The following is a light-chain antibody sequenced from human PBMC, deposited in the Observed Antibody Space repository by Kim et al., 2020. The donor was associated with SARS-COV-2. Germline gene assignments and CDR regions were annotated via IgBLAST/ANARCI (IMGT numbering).Light chain of an antibody. Sequence: IYCTRTTADVGGFNYVSLTQQHPGKAPQLMFYDVSKRPSGVPDRFSGSEAGVAASLPISGLRDEDEADYYCCSYAGGSTRLFGGGTKLTFL. CDR2: DVS. CDR3: CSYAGGSTRL. V-gene: IGLV2-11*03. J-gene: IGLJ2*01. CDR1: TADVGGFNY.